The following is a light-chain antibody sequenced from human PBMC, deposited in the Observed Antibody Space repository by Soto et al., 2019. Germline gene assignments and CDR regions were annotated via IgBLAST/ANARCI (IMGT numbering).Light chain of an antibody. CDR1: FSNIGDNA. V-gene: IGLV1-44*01. CDR2: LND. J-gene: IGLJ1*01. Sequence: QSVLTQPPSLSATPGQRVNISCSGSFSNIGDNAVNWYQQLPGAAPKLLIYLNDQRPSGVPDRFSGSKSGTSAFLAISGLQSEDEADYSCAAWDDSLNALVGTGTKV. CDR3: AAWDDSLNAL.